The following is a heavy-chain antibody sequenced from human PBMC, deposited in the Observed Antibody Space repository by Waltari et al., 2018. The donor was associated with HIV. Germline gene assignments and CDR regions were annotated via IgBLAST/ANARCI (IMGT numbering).Heavy chain of an antibody. CDR2: IYTDGSNT. V-gene: IGHV3-74*01. D-gene: IGHD4-17*01. CDR3: ARGVYGDSRLDY. CDR1: GFNFSNFG. Sequence: EVQLVESGGGLVHPGGSLRLSGEAAGFNFSNFGMHCVRQAPGNGLVWVSRIYTDGSNTNYADSVMGRFTISRDNATNTLYLQMNSLRAEDTAVYYCARGVYGDSRLDYLGQGTLVTVSS. J-gene: IGHJ4*02.